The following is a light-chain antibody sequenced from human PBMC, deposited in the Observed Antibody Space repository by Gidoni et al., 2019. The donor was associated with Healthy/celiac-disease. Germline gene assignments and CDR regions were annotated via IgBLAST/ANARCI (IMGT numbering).Light chain of an antibody. CDR2: AAS. J-gene: IGKJ5*01. V-gene: IGKV1-39*01. Sequence: DIQMTQSPSSLSASVGDRVTITCRASQSINSYLNWYQQKPGKAPKLLIYAASSLQSGVPSRFSGSGSGTDFTLTISSLQPEDFATYYCQQSYSTPVTFXQXTRLEIK. CDR3: QQSYSTPVT. CDR1: QSINSY.